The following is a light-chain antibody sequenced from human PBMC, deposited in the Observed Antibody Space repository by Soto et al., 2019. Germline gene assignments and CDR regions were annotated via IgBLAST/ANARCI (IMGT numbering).Light chain of an antibody. J-gene: IGKJ1*01. CDR2: DAS. V-gene: IGKV1-5*01. CDR3: QQYSAYWP. Sequence: DIQMTQSPSTLSASVGDRVTITCRASRSINRWLAWYQQKPGKAPKLIISDASNLENGVPSRFSGSGSGTEFTLTISSLQSDDFATYYCQQYSAYWPFGQGTKV. CDR1: RSINRW.